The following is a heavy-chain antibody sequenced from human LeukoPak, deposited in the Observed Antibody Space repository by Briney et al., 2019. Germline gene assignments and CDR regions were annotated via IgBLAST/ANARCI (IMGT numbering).Heavy chain of an antibody. Sequence: SETLSLTCAVYGGSFSGDYWSWIRQPPGKGLEWIGEINHSGSTNYNPSLKSRVTISVDTSKNQFSLKLSSVTAADTAVYYCARGRDVVVPAAMSRYYFDYWGQGTLVTVSS. CDR1: GGSFSGDY. V-gene: IGHV4-34*01. D-gene: IGHD2-2*01. CDR3: ARGRDVVVPAAMSRYYFDY. J-gene: IGHJ4*02. CDR2: INHSGST.